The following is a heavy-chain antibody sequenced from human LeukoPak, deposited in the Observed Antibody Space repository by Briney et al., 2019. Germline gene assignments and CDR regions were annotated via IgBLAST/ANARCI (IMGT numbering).Heavy chain of an antibody. V-gene: IGHV3-30*18. CDR2: ISFDGNNK. D-gene: IGHD1-26*01. CDR1: GFTFSSYG. J-gene: IGHJ4*02. CDR3: AKALISGVGATRGSDY. Sequence: GGSLRLSCAASGFTFSSYGINWVRQAPGKGLEWVAVISFDGNNKYYADSVKGRFTISRDNSKNTLYLQMSSLRVEDSAVYYCAKALISGVGATRGSDYWGQGTLVTVSS.